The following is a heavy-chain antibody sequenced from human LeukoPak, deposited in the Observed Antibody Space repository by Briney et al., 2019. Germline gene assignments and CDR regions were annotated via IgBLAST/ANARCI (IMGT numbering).Heavy chain of an antibody. Sequence: SETLSLTCTVSGGSLSSYYWSWIRQPPGKGLEWVGHIYDSGSTNYNPSLTTQVTISVDTSKNQFSLKLNSVTAPDTAVYYCARDRPGGSSLDYWGQGTLVPVSS. CDR3: ARDRPGGSSLDY. V-gene: IGHV4-59*01. J-gene: IGHJ4*02. CDR1: GGSLSSYY. CDR2: IYDSGST. D-gene: IGHD6-13*01.